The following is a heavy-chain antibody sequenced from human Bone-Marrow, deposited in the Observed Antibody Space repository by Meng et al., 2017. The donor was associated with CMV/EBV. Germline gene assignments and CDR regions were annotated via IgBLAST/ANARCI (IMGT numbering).Heavy chain of an antibody. CDR3: TRRVYSGSGHNAFDI. CDR2: ISVNNGKT. Sequence: ASVKVSCKASGYIFTSYGISWVRQAPGQGLEWMGWISVNNGKTKDAQKLQGRVTMTTDTSTSTAHMELRSLRSDDTAIYYCTRRVYSGSGHNAFDIWGQGTMVTVSS. V-gene: IGHV1-18*01. CDR1: GYIFTSYG. D-gene: IGHD6-6*01. J-gene: IGHJ3*02.